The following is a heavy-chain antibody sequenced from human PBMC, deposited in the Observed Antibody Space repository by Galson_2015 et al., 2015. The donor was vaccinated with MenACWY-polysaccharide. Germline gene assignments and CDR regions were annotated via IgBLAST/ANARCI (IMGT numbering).Heavy chain of an antibody. Sequence: SLRLSCAASGFTFSSDWMHWVRQAPGKGLVWISRINSDGTSKTYADSVKGRFTISRDNAKNTLYLQMNSLRAEDTAVYYCARDPLWDRTVGFDYWGQGTLVTVYS. J-gene: IGHJ4*02. D-gene: IGHD3-16*01. CDR3: ARDPLWDRTVGFDY. CDR2: INSDGTSK. CDR1: GFTFSSDW. V-gene: IGHV3-74*01.